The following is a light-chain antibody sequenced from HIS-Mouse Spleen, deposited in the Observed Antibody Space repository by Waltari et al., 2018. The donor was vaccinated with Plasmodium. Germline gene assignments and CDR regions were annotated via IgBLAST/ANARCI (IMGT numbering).Light chain of an antibody. CDR1: QSISSY. CDR2: AAS. CDR3: QQSYSTPWT. V-gene: IGKV1-39*01. Sequence: DIQMTQSPSSLSASVGCSVTITCRASQSISSYLNWYQQKPGKAPKLLIYAASSLQSGVPSRFSGSGSGTDFTLTISSLQPEDFATYYCQQSYSTPWTFGQGTKVEIK. J-gene: IGKJ1*01.